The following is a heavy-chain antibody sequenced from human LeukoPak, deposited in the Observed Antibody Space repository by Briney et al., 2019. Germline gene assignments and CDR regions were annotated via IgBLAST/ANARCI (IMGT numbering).Heavy chain of an antibody. CDR2: IWYDGSNK. J-gene: IGHJ4*02. D-gene: IGHD6-13*01. Sequence: GGSLRLSCAASGFTFSSYGMHWVRQAPGEGLEWVAVIWYDGSNKYYADSVKGRFTISRDNSKNTLYLQMNSLRAEDTAVYYCARDLLYSSSWSRAYFDYWGQGTLVTVSS. CDR3: ARDLLYSSSWSRAYFDY. V-gene: IGHV3-33*01. CDR1: GFTFSSYG.